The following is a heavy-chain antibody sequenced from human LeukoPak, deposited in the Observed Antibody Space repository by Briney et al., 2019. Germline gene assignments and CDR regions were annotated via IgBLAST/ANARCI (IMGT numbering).Heavy chain of an antibody. CDR2: ISAYNGNT. CDR1: GYAFTSYG. D-gene: IGHD1-1*01. CDR3: ARGNNWNDESYFDH. Sequence: ASVKASCKASGYAFTSYGISWVRQAPGQGLEWMGWISAYNGNTNYAQKLQGRVTMTTDTSTSTAYMELRSLRSDDTAVYYCARGNNWNDESYFDHWGQGTLVTVSS. V-gene: IGHV1-18*01. J-gene: IGHJ4*02.